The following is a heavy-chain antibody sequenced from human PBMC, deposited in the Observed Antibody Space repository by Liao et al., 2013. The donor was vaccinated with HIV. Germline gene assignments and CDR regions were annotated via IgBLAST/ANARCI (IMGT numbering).Heavy chain of an antibody. V-gene: IGHV4-34*01. D-gene: IGHD3-16*01. Sequence: QAQLQQWGAGLLKPSETLTLTCRVYGGSFRGYYWNWIRQSPGKGLEWIAEIDHSGSTNYSPSLQSRVTISAGPSDNQFYLKLNSVTASDTAVYFCAREEDWGGYWGQGTLVTVSS. J-gene: IGHJ4*02. CDR3: AREEDWGGY. CDR2: IDHSGST. CDR1: GGSFRGYY.